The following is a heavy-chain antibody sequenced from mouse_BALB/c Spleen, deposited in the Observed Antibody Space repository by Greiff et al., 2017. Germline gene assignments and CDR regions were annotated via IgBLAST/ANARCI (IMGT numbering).Heavy chain of an antibody. D-gene: IGHD2-1*01. V-gene: IGHV5-12-1*01. CDR1: GFAFSSYD. CDR2: ISSGGGST. Sequence: EVQLVESGGGLVKPGGSLKLSCAASGFAFSSYDMSWVRQTPEKRLEWVAYISSGGGSTYYPDTVKGRFTISRDNAKNTLYLQMSSLKSEDTAMYYCARRGNYYFDYWGQGTTLTVSS. J-gene: IGHJ2*01. CDR3: ARRGNYYFDY.